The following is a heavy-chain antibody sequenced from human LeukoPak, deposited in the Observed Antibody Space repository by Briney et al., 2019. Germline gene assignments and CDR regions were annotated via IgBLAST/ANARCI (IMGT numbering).Heavy chain of an antibody. Sequence: SETLSLTCTVSGGSVSSGSYYWSWIRQPPGKGLEWIGYIYYSGSTNYNPSLKSRVTISVDTSKNQFSLKLSSVTAADTAVYYCARGRQGDYYDSSGYYYYFDYWGQGTLVTVSS. V-gene: IGHV4-61*01. CDR3: ARGRQGDYYDSSGYYYYFDY. J-gene: IGHJ4*02. CDR2: IYYSGST. CDR1: GGSVSSGSYY. D-gene: IGHD3-22*01.